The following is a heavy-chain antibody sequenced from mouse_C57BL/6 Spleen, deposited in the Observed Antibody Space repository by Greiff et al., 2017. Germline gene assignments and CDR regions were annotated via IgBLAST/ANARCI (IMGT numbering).Heavy chain of an antibody. Sequence: DVMLVESEGGLVQPGSSMKLSCTASGFTFSDYYMAWVRQVPEKGLEWVANINYDGSSTYYLDSLKSRFIISRDNAKNILYLQMSSLKSEDTATYYCARDRNGYAMDYWGQGTSVTVSS. CDR1: GFTFSDYY. V-gene: IGHV5-16*01. CDR3: ARDRNGYAMDY. CDR2: INYDGSST. J-gene: IGHJ4*01.